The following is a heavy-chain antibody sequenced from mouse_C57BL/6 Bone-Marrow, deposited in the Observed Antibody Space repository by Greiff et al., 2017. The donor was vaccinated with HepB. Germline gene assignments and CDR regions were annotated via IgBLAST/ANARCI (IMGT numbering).Heavy chain of an antibody. V-gene: IGHV3-8*01. CDR2: ISYSGST. J-gene: IGHJ4*01. Sequence: EVQLVESGPGLAKPSQTLSLTCSVTGYSITSDYWNWIRKFPGNKLEYMGYISYSGSTYYNPSLKSRISITRDTSKNQYYLQLNSVTTEDTATYYWARLVTTPYYAMDYWGQGTSVTVSS. CDR3: ARLVTTPYYAMDY. CDR1: GYSITSDY. D-gene: IGHD2-2*01.